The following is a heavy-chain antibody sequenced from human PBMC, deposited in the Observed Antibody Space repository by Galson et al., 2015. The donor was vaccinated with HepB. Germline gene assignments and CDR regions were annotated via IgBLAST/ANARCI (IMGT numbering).Heavy chain of an antibody. V-gene: IGHV3-23*05. Sequence: SLRLSCAASGFSFSSYAMSWVRQAPGKGLEWVSTIDNSGGSTYYADSVKGRFTISRDNSKNTLYLQMNSLRAEDTAVYHCATSYGDYTYFHHWGQGTLVTVSS. CDR1: GFSFSSYA. CDR2: IDNSGGST. D-gene: IGHD4-17*01. J-gene: IGHJ1*01. CDR3: ATSYGDYTYFHH.